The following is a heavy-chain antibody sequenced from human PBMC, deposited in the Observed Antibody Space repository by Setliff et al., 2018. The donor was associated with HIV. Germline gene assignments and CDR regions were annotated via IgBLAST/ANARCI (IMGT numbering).Heavy chain of an antibody. D-gene: IGHD2-8*02. CDR3: ARRGMWSYETGGNPTATFDY. CDR2: IYFSGTP. V-gene: IGHV4-39*01. J-gene: IGHJ4*02. CDR1: GGSINSRSYY. Sequence: LSLTCTVSGGSINSRSYYWSWIRQPPGKGLEWVASIYFSGTPYYNPSLKNRVTISVDTSKNQSSLKLSSVTAADTAVYYCARRGMWSYETGGNPTATFDYWGQGVLVTVSS.